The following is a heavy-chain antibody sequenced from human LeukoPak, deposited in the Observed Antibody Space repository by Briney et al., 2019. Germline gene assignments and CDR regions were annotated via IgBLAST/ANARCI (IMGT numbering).Heavy chain of an antibody. J-gene: IGHJ4*02. CDR1: GFTFGRYV. CDR3: ARERYFDY. Sequence: PGKSLRLSCVGSGFTFGRYVMHWVRQAPGKGLEWVAVISDNGSKEYHADSVKGRFTISRDNAKNSLYLQMNSLRADDTAVYYCARERYFDYWGQGTLVTVSS. V-gene: IGHV3-30*04. CDR2: ISDNGSKE.